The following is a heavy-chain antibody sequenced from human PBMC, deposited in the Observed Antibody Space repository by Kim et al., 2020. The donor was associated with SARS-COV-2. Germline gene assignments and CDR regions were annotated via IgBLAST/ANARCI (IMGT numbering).Heavy chain of an antibody. J-gene: IGHJ6*02. CDR1: GGSISSYY. CDR2: IYYSGST. Sequence: SETLSLTCTVSGGSISSYYWSWIRQPPGKGLEWIGYIYYSGSTNYNPSLKSRVTISVDTSKNQFSLKLSSVTAADTAVYYCARSEKGIYGMDVWGQGTTVTVSS. CDR3: ARSEKGIYGMDV. V-gene: IGHV4-59*01.